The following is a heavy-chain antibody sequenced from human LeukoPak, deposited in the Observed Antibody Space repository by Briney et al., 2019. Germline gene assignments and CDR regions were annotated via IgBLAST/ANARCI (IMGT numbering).Heavy chain of an antibody. CDR2: IKQDGSEK. D-gene: IGHD3-10*01. V-gene: IGHV3-7*01. Sequence: GGSLRLSCAASGFTFSSYAMSWVRQAPGKGLEWVANIKQDGSEKYYVDSVKGRFTISRDNAKNSLYLQMSSLRAEDTAVHYCARSEYYGSGSYYTYPDYWGQGTLVTVSS. CDR3: ARSEYYGSGSYYTYPDY. J-gene: IGHJ4*02. CDR1: GFTFSSYA.